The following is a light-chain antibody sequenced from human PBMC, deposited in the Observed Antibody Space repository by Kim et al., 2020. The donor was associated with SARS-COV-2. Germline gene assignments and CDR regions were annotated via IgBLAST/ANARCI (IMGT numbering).Light chain of an antibody. J-gene: IGLJ1*01. CDR3: QAWDSSILNYV. V-gene: IGLV3-1*01. Sequence: SYELTQPPSVSVSPGQTASITCSGDKLGDKYACWYQQKPGQSPVLVIYQDSKRPSGIPERFSGSNSGNTATLTISGTQAMDEADYYCQAWDSSILNYVFG. CDR1: KLGDKY. CDR2: QDS.